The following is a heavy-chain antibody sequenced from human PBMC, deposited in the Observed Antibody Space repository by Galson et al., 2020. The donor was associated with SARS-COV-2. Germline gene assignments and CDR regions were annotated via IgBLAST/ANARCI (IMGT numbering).Heavy chain of an antibody. Sequence: GESLKISCAASGFTFSTYSMHWVRQAPGKGLEWVSSISSGGSFMYYADSVKGRFTISRDNAKNSLYLQMNSLRAEDTALYYCAREPRTGDGWYFDLWGRGTLVTVSS. D-gene: IGHD7-27*01. CDR3: AREPRTGDGWYFDL. CDR1: GFTFSTYS. J-gene: IGHJ2*01. CDR2: ISSGGSFM. V-gene: IGHV3-21*01.